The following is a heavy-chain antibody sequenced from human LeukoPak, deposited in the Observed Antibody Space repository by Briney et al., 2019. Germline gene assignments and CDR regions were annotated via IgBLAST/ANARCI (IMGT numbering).Heavy chain of an antibody. J-gene: IGHJ6*03. CDR1: DGSISGFY. D-gene: IGHD2-2*02. CDR3: AGVVVPAAIPADYYYYMDV. V-gene: IGHV4-4*09. CDR2: MYTSGRS. Sequence: ETLSLTCTVSDGSISGFYWSWIRQPPGKGLEWIGFMYTSGRSNYNPSLESRVTISVDTSTNQFSLKLSSVTAADTAVYYCAGVVVPAAIPADYYYYMDVWGKGTTVTVSS.